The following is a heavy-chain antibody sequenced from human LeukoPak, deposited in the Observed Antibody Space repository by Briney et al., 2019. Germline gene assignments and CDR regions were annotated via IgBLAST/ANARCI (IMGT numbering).Heavy chain of an antibody. CDR2: ISYDGSNK. CDR3: AKDYYGD. J-gene: IGHJ4*02. D-gene: IGHD3-10*01. Sequence: PGGSLRLSCAASGFTFSSYAMHWVRQAPGKGLEWVAVISYDGSNKYYADSVKGRFTISRDNSKNTVYLQMNSLKSEDTAVYHCAKDYYGDWGQGTLVTVSS. CDR1: GFTFSSYA. V-gene: IGHV3-30-3*01.